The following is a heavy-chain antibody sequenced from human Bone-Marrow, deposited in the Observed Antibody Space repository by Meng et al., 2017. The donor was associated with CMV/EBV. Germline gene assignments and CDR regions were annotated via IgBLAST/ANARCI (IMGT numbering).Heavy chain of an antibody. Sequence: GESLKISCAASGFTFSNAWMSWVRQAPGKGLEWVGRIKSKTDGGTTDYAAPVKGRFTISRDDSKNTLYLQMNSLKTEDTAVYYCTTDLRWIQLWLTSKGNYWGQGTLVTVSS. D-gene: IGHD5-18*01. J-gene: IGHJ4*02. CDR1: GFTFSNAW. CDR2: IKSKTDGGTT. CDR3: TTDLRWIQLWLTSKGNY. V-gene: IGHV3-15*01.